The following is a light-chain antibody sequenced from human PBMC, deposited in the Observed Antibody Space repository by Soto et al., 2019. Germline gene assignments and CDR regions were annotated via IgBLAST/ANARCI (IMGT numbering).Light chain of an antibody. Sequence: QSVLTQPPSASGTPGQRVTISCSGSSSNIGSNYVYWHQQLPGTAPRGLIYKNNERPSGVPDRFSGSKSGTSASLAISGLRSEDGADYYCVAWDDSLSAWVFGGGTKLTVL. CDR1: SSNIGSNY. V-gene: IGLV1-47*01. CDR2: KNN. J-gene: IGLJ3*02. CDR3: VAWDDSLSAWV.